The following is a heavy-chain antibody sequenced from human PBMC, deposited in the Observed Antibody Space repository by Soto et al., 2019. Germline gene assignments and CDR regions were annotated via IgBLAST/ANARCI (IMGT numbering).Heavy chain of an antibody. CDR3: ALGSWSGETFDI. Sequence: QVQLVQSGAEVKKPGSSVKVSCKASGGTFNVYTIIWVRQAPGQGLEWMGRIIPMLAITNYAQRFQGRVTLTAHTSTTTAYMELRSLTSEDTAVYYCALGSWSGETFDIWGQGTLVTVSS. J-gene: IGHJ3*02. D-gene: IGHD6-13*01. CDR1: GGTFNVYT. CDR2: IIPMLAIT. V-gene: IGHV1-69*02.